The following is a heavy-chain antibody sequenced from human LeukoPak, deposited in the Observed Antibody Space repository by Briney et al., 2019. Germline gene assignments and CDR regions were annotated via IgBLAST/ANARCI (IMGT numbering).Heavy chain of an antibody. V-gene: IGHV5-51*01. CDR2: IFPGDSDT. CDR1: GYTFTYYW. D-gene: IGHD6-19*01. J-gene: IGHJ4*02. Sequence: GESLKISCRPSGYTFTYYWVAWLRQMPGKGLEWMGFIFPGDSDTRYSPSFQGQVTISADKSTSTAYLQWSSPTASDTAIYYCARRAGTGYFDYWGQGSLVTVSS. CDR3: ARRAGTGYFDY.